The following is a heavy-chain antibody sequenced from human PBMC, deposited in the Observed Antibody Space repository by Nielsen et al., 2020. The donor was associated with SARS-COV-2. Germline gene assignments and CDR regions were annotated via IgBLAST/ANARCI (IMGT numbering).Heavy chain of an antibody. CDR1: GFTFTSSA. V-gene: IGHV1-58*01. Sequence: SVKVSCKASGFTFTSSAVQWVRQARGQRLEWIGWIVVGSGNTNYAQKFQERVTITRDMSTSTAYMELSSLRSEDTAVYYCARERVYSSRGFDYWGQGTLVTVSS. J-gene: IGHJ4*02. CDR3: ARERVYSSRGFDY. D-gene: IGHD6-13*01. CDR2: IVVGSGNT.